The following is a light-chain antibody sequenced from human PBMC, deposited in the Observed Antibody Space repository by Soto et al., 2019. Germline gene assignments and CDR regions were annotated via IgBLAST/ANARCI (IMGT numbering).Light chain of an antibody. CDR1: SSDVGSYNL. CDR2: EVS. CDR3: CSYAGGSTHWV. V-gene: IGLV2-23*02. Sequence: QSALTQPASVSGSPGQSITISCTGTSSDVGSYNLVSWYQQHPGKAPKLIIYEVSKRPSRVSNRFSGSKSGNTASLTIPGLQAEDDTDYYCCSYAGGSTHWVFGGGTQLTVL. J-gene: IGLJ3*02.